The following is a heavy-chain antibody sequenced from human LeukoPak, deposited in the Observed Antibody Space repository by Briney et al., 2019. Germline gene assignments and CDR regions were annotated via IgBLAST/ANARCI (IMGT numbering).Heavy chain of an antibody. CDR1: GGSINSRSYY. CDR2: VYYGGTT. CDR3: ARRATTVTTGYYYYYMDV. D-gene: IGHD4-17*01. V-gene: IGHV4-39*01. J-gene: IGHJ6*03. Sequence: PSETLSLTCTVSGGSINSRSYYWGWIRQPPGKGLEWIGSVYYGGTTYYNPSLKSRVTISEDTSKNQFSLKLSSVTAADTAVYYRARRATTVTTGYYYYYMDVWGKGTTVTVSS.